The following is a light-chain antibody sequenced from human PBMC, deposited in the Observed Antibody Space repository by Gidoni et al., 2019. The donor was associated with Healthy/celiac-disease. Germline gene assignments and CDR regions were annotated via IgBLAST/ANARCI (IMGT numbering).Light chain of an antibody. V-gene: IGKV1-39*01. J-gene: IGKJ1*01. CDR1: QSISSY. CDR2: AAS. Sequence: DIQMTQSPSSLSASVGDRVTITCRASQSISSYLNWHQQKPGKAPKLLIYAASSLQSGVPSRFSGSGSGTDFTLTISSLQPEDFATYYCQQINSTPWTFGQGTKVEIK. CDR3: QQINSTPWT.